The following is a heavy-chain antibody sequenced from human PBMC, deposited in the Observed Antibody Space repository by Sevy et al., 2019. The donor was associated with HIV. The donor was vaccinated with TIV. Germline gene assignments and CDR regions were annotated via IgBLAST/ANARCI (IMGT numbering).Heavy chain of an antibody. CDR1: GFSFSGYG. CDR2: IWYDATNK. J-gene: IGHJ4*02. D-gene: IGHD6-19*01. CDR3: ARESIAVAGIGYYFNY. Sequence: GGSLRLSCAASGFSFSGYGMHWVRQAPGKGLEWVAVIWYDATNKKYADSVKGRFTISRDNSKNTLYLQMKRLRAEDTAVYYCARESIAVAGIGYYFNYWGQGTLVTVSS. V-gene: IGHV3-33*01.